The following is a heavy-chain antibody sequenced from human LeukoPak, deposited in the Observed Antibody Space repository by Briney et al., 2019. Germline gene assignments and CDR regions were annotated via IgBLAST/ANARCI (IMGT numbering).Heavy chain of an antibody. D-gene: IGHD3-10*01. CDR1: GDSISSSNW. V-gene: IGHV4-4*02. CDR3: AVLWFGEFGGLFDY. Sequence: PSGTLSLTCAVSGDSISSSNWWSWVRQPPGKGLEWIGEIYHSGSTNHNPSLKSRVTISVDTSKNQFSLKLSSVTAADTAVYYCAVLWFGEFGGLFDYWGQGTLVTVSS. CDR2: IYHSGST. J-gene: IGHJ4*02.